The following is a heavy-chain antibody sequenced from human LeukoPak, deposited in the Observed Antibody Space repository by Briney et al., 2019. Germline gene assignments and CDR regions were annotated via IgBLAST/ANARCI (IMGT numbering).Heavy chain of an antibody. CDR3: ARVIATRPYYHYYMDV. J-gene: IGHJ6*03. CDR2: ISNSGRTI. D-gene: IGHD6-6*01. Sequence: GGSLRLSCAASGFTFSEHYMSWIRQAPGKGLEWVSYISNSGRTIYYADSVKGRFIISRGNAENSLYLQMNSLRAEDTAVYYCARVIATRPYYHYYMDVWGKGTTVTVSS. CDR1: GFTFSEHY. V-gene: IGHV3-11*04.